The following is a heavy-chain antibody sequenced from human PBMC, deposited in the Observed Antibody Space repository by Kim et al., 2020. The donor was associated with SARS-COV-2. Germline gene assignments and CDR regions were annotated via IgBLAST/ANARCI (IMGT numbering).Heavy chain of an antibody. Sequence: GGSLRLSCAGSGFMFSNYWMSWVRQAPGKGLEWVANIKQDGSDKYYVDSVKGRFTISRDNANNSLYLQMNALRAEDTAVYYCARVRGGVATIRGGLRYYFYEMDVWGQGTTVTVSS. V-gene: IGHV3-7*01. CDR1: GFMFSNYW. CDR2: IKQDGSDK. CDR3: ARVRGGVATIRGGLRYYFYEMDV. D-gene: IGHD5-12*01. J-gene: IGHJ6*02.